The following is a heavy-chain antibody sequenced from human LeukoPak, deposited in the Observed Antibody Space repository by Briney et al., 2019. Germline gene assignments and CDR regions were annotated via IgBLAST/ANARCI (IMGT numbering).Heavy chain of an antibody. Sequence: SVKVSCKASGGTFSSYAISWVRQAPGQGLEWMGGIIPIFGTANYAQKFQGRVTITADESTSTAYIELSSLRSEDTAVYYCAKDLGYYDSSGYYPLYFDYWGQGTLVTVSS. CDR3: AKDLGYYDSSGYYPLYFDY. D-gene: IGHD3-22*01. J-gene: IGHJ4*02. V-gene: IGHV1-69*13. CDR2: IIPIFGTA. CDR1: GGTFSSYA.